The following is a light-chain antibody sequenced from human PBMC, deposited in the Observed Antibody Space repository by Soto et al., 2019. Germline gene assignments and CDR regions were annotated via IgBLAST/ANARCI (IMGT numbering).Light chain of an antibody. CDR2: GAS. CDR1: QSVSSSY. J-gene: IGKJ4*01. Sequence: EIVLTQSPGTLSLSPGERATLSCRASQSVSSSYLAWYQQKPGQAPSHLIYGASSKATGIPDRFSGSGSGTDFTLTITRLEPEDFAVYYCQHYRTSFGGGTRVEIK. V-gene: IGKV3-20*01. CDR3: QHYRTS.